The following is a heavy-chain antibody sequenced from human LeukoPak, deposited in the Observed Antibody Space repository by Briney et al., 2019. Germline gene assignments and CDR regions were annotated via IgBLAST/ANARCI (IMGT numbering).Heavy chain of an antibody. CDR2: ISGSGGST. Sequence: GGSLRLSCAASGFTFSSYGMSWVRQAPGKGLEWVSAISGSGGSTYYADSVKGRFTISRDNSKNTLYLQMNSLRAEDTAVYYCAKDTAILLWFGELNYWGQGTLVTVSS. D-gene: IGHD3-10*01. CDR1: GFTFSSYG. J-gene: IGHJ4*02. V-gene: IGHV3-23*01. CDR3: AKDTAILLWFGELNY.